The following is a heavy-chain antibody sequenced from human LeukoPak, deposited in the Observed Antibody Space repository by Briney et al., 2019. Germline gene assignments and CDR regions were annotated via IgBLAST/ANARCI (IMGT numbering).Heavy chain of an antibody. D-gene: IGHD3-3*01. Sequence: PGGSLRLSCAASEFTFSTYWMSWVRQAPGKGLEWVADIKQDGSEKYYVDSVKGRFTISRQNAKNSLFLQMNSLRAEDTALYYCARGGITIFGVVQFDYWGQGTLVTVSS. J-gene: IGHJ4*02. CDR3: ARGGITIFGVVQFDY. V-gene: IGHV3-7*03. CDR1: EFTFSTYW. CDR2: IKQDGSEK.